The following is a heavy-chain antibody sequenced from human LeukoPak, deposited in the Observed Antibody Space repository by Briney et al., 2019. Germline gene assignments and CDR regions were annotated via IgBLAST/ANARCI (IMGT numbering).Heavy chain of an antibody. CDR2: MNPNSGNT. V-gene: IGHV1-8*02. CDR1: GYTFTSYG. D-gene: IGHD5-12*01. CDR3: ARAYSGYDWRGYYYYYYMDV. Sequence: GASVKVSCKASGYTFTSYGISWVRQAPGQGLEWMGWMNPNSGNTGYAQKFQGRVTMTRNTSISTAYMELSSLRSEDTAVYYCARAYSGYDWRGYYYYYYMDVWGKGTTVTISS. J-gene: IGHJ6*03.